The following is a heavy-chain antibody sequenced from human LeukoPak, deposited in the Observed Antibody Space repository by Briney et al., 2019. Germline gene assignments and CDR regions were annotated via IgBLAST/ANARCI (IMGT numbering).Heavy chain of an antibody. CDR3: ARDSRWNYVRYFDY. V-gene: IGHV3-9*01. J-gene: IGHJ4*02. CDR2: ISWNSDTV. Sequence: PGRSLRLSCAASGFIFDDYAMNWVRQAPGKGLEWVAGISWNSDTVAYADSVKGRFTISRDNAKNSLYLQMNSLRAEDTAVYFCARDSRWNYVRYFDYWGQGTLVTVSS. D-gene: IGHD1-7*01. CDR1: GFIFDDYA.